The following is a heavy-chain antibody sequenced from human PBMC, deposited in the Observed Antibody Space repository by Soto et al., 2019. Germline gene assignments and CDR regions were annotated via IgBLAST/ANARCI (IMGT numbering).Heavy chain of an antibody. CDR3: AKVSRFLDSGLI. J-gene: IGHJ3*02. V-gene: IGHV3-23*01. CDR2: ISGGGGPT. Sequence: EVQLLESGGGLVQPGGSQRLSCTASGFTFSTYAMTWVRQAPGKGLEWVSAISGGGGPTYYADSVKGRFTISRDNSKNTLYLQMNSLRADDTAVYYCAKVSRFLDSGLIWGQGTLVTVSS. CDR1: GFTFSTYA. D-gene: IGHD3-10*01.